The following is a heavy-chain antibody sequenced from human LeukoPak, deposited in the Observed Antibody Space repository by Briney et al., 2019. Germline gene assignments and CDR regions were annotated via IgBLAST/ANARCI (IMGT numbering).Heavy chain of an antibody. CDR1: GGSISGYY. CDR2: IYTSGST. V-gene: IGHV4-4*09. J-gene: IGHJ5*02. Sequence: SETLSLTCSVSGGSISGYYWSWVRQPPGKGLEWIGYIYTSGSTNYNPSLKSRVTISVDTSKNQFSLKLSSVAAADTAVYYCATTTTIASWFDPWGQGTLVTVSS. D-gene: IGHD2-21*01. CDR3: ATTTTIASWFDP.